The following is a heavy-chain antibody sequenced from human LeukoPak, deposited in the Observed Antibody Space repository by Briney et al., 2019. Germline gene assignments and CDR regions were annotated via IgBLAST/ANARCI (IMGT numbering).Heavy chain of an antibody. V-gene: IGHV3-30*04. CDR1: GFIFSDYP. CDR3: ARGVAAAGDY. J-gene: IGHJ4*02. Sequence: GGSLRLSCTASGFIFSDYPMHWVRQAPGKGLEWVAVIGYDGVNKFYTDSVTGRFTISRDNAKNSLYLQMNSLRAEDTAVYYCARGVAAAGDYWGQGTLVTVSS. D-gene: IGHD6-13*01. CDR2: IGYDGVNK.